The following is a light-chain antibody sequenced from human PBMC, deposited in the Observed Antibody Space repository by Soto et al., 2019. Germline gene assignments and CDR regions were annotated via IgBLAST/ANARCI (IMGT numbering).Light chain of an antibody. CDR2: AVT. CDR1: SSDVGGYNS. V-gene: IGLV2-14*01. J-gene: IGLJ3*02. Sequence: QSALTQPASVSGSPGQSITISCTGTSSDVGGYNSVSWYQQHPGKAPKLIIYAVTNRPSGVSNSFSGSKSGNTASLTISGLQAEDEADYYCSSYTGGATWVFGEGTQFTVL. CDR3: SSYTGGATWV.